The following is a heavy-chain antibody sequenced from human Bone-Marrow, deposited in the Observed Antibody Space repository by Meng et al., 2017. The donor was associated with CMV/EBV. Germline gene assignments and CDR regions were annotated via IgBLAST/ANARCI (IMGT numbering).Heavy chain of an antibody. V-gene: IGHV3-30*04. CDR3: ARVKDFWSGYAAFDI. Sequence: GESLKISCAASGFTFSSYAMHWVRQAPGKGLEWVAVISYDGSNKYYADSVKGRFTISRDNAKNSLYLQMNSLRAEDTAVYYCARVKDFWSGYAAFDIWGQGTMATVPS. D-gene: IGHD3-3*01. J-gene: IGHJ3*02. CDR2: ISYDGSNK. CDR1: GFTFSSYA.